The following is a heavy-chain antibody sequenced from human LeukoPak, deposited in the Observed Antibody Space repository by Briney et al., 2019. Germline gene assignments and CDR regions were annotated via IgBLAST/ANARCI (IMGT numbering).Heavy chain of an antibody. CDR1: GFTYSSYS. CDR2: ISSSSSYI. Sequence: GGSLRLSCVASGFTYSSYSMNWVRQAPGKGLEWVSSISSSSSYIYYADSVKGRFTISRDNAKNSLYLQMNSLRAEDTAVYYCARGGSYAYFDYWGQGTLVTVSS. V-gene: IGHV3-21*01. J-gene: IGHJ4*02. CDR3: ARGGSYAYFDY. D-gene: IGHD4-17*01.